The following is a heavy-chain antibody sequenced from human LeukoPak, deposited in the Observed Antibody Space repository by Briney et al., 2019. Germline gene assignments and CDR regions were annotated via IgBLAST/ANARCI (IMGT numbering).Heavy chain of an antibody. Sequence: SSETLSLTCTVSGGSISSSSYYWGWIRQPPGKGLEWIGSIYYSGSTYYNPSLKSRVTISVDTSKNQFSLKLSSVTAADTAVYYCARDKGVWGELLHGLVDYWGQGTLVTVSS. J-gene: IGHJ4*02. CDR1: GGSISSSSYY. CDR2: IYYSGST. V-gene: IGHV4-39*07. D-gene: IGHD1-26*01. CDR3: ARDKGVWGELLHGLVDY.